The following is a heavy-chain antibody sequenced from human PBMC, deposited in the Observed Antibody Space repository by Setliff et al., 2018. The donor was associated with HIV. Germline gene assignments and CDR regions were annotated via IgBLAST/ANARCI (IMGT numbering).Heavy chain of an antibody. D-gene: IGHD3-10*01. CDR3: ARAPRLTMIRGVFDY. V-gene: IGHV1-69*05. Sequence: GASVKVSCKASGGTFSNYGMSWVRQAPGQGLEWMGGIIPFTGTTNYAQKFQGRVTITTDESRSIVYMEVSSLRSEDTAVYYCARAPRLTMIRGVFDYWGQGTLVTVS. CDR2: IIPFTGTT. CDR1: GGTFSNYG. J-gene: IGHJ4*02.